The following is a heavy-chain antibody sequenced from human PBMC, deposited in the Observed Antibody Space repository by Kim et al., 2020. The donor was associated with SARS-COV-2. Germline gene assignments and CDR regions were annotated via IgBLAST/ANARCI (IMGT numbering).Heavy chain of an antibody. V-gene: IGHV4-34*01. CDR3: ARGPITIFGVVTTRIFDD. CDR1: GGSFSGYY. J-gene: IGHJ4*02. CDR2: INHSGST. Sequence: SETLSLTCAVYGGSFSGYYWSWIRQPPGKGLEWIGEINHSGSTNYNPSLKSRVTISVDTSKNQFSLKLSSVTAADTAVYYCARGPITIFGVVTTRIFDDLGQGSLVTVSS. D-gene: IGHD3-3*01.